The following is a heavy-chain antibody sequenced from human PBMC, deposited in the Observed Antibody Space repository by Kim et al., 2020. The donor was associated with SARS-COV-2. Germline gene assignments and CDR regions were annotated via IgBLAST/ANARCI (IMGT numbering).Heavy chain of an antibody. CDR1: GFTFHDYA. CDR2: ISWNSGNI. D-gene: IGHD6-13*01. V-gene: IGHV3-9*01. CDR3: AKGGIAAAGPEVQDY. J-gene: IGHJ4*02. Sequence: SLRLSCAASGFTFHDYAMHWVRQAPGKGLEWVSGISWNSGNIGYADSVKGRFTISRDNAKNSLYLQMHCLRAEDTALYYCAKGGIAAAGPEVQDYWGQ.